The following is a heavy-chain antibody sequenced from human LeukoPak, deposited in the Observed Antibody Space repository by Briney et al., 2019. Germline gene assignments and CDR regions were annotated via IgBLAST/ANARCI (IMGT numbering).Heavy chain of an antibody. Sequence: SETLSLTCTVSGGSISSYYWSWIRQPPGKGLEWIGYIYYSGSTNYNPSLKSRVTISVDTSKNQFSLKLSSVTATDTAVYYCARVQRGYSPRVFDYWGQGTLVTVSS. CDR2: IYYSGST. J-gene: IGHJ4*02. CDR3: ARVQRGYSPRVFDY. V-gene: IGHV4-59*01. D-gene: IGHD5-18*01. CDR1: GGSISSYY.